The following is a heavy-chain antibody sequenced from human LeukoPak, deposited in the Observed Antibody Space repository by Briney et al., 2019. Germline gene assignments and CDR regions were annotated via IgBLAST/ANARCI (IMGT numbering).Heavy chain of an antibody. CDR1: GYTFTGYY. J-gene: IGHJ4*02. CDR2: INPNSGGT. Sequence: ASVKVSCKASGYTFTGYYMHWVRQAPGQGLEWMGWINPNSGGTNYAQKFQGRVTMTRDTSISTAYMVLNRLRSDDTALYYCAREYYYTSGSYYNRIDYWGQGTLVTVSS. V-gene: IGHV1-2*02. CDR3: AREYYYTSGSYYNRIDY. D-gene: IGHD3-10*01.